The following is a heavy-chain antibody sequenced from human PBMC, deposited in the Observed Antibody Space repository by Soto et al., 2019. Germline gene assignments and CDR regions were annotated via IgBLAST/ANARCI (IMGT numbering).Heavy chain of an antibody. CDR3: ARDPYYYGSGSYFH. V-gene: IGHV1-18*01. CDR1: GYTFTSYG. J-gene: IGHJ4*02. D-gene: IGHD3-10*01. Sequence: ASVKVSCKASGYTFTSYGISWVRQAPGQGLEWMGWISAYNGNTNYAQKLQGRVTMTTDTSTSTAYMELRSLRSDDTAVYYCARDPYYYGSGSYFHWGQGTLVTVSS. CDR2: ISAYNGNT.